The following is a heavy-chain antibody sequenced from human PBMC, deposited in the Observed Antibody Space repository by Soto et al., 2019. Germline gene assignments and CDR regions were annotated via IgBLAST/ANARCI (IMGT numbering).Heavy chain of an antibody. J-gene: IGHJ4*02. CDR2: IIPIFGTA. Sequence: SVKVSCKASGGTFSSYAISWVRQAPGQGLEWMGGIIPIFGTANYAQKFQGRVTITADESTSTAYMELSSLRSEDTAVYYCARGRYYYDSSGYRLDYWGQGTLVTVSS. CDR3: ARGRYYYDSSGYRLDY. CDR1: GGTFSSYA. V-gene: IGHV1-69*13. D-gene: IGHD3-22*01.